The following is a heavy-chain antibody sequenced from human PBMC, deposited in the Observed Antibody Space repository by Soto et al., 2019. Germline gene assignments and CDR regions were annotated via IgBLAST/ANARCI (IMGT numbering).Heavy chain of an antibody. CDR2: ISYDGSNK. D-gene: IGHD5-18*01. CDR1: GFTFSSYA. CDR3: ARTDTAMVYYYYGMDV. J-gene: IGHJ6*02. V-gene: IGHV3-30-3*01. Sequence: GGSLRLSCAASGFTFSSYAMHWVRQAPGKGLEWVAVISYDGSNKYYADSVKGRFTISRDNSKNTLYLQMNSLRAEDTAVYYCARTDTAMVYYYYGMDVWGQGTTVTVSS.